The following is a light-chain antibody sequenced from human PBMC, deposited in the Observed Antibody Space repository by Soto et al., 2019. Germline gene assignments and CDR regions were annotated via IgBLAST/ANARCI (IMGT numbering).Light chain of an antibody. V-gene: IGKV1-9*01. CDR2: AAS. CDR3: QQLNSYPRT. Sequence: IQLTQSPSSLSASVGDRVTITCRASQGISSYLAWYQQKPGKAPKLLIFAASTLQSGVPSRFSGSGSGTDFTLTINSLQPEDFATYYCQQLNSYPRTFGIGTKVDVK. J-gene: IGKJ3*01. CDR1: QGISSY.